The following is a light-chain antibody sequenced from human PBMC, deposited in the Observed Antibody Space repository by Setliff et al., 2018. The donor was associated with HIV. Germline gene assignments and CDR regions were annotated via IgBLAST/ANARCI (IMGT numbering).Light chain of an antibody. Sequence: QSVLTQPASVSGSPGQSITISCTGTNSDVGSYNFVSWYQLHPGKAPKLMIYEVNNRPSGVSNRFSGSKSGNTASLTISGLQAEDEADYYCCSYAGDTAFYVFGIGTKGTVL. J-gene: IGLJ1*01. CDR3: CSYAGDTAFYV. CDR2: EVN. V-gene: IGLV2-23*02. CDR1: NSDVGSYNF.